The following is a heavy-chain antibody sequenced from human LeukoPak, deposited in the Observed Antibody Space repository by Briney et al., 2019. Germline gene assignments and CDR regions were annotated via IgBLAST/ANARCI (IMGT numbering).Heavy chain of an antibody. CDR2: INTNTGNP. D-gene: IGHD6-19*01. CDR1: GYTFTTFG. Sequence: ASVKVSCKASGYTFTTFGMNWVRQAPGQGLEWVGWINTNTGNPTYAQGFTGRFVFSLDTSVTTAYMQISSLKAEDTAVYYCARDGQWLDDYEDWFDPWGQGTLVTVSS. V-gene: IGHV7-4-1*02. J-gene: IGHJ5*02. CDR3: ARDGQWLDDYEDWFDP.